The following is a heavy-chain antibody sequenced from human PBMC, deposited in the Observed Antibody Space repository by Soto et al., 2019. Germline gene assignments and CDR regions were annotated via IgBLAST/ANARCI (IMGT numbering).Heavy chain of an antibody. CDR3: ARDRGLYEFDY. CDR1: GFTFSSYS. D-gene: IGHD3-10*01. CDR2: ISSSSSYI. Sequence: EVQLVESGGGLVKPGGSLRLSCAASGFTFSSYSMNWVRQAPGKGLEWVSSISSSSSYIYYADSVKGRFTISRDNAKNSLDLQMNSLRAEDTAVYYCARDRGLYEFDYWGQGTLVTVSS. J-gene: IGHJ4*02. V-gene: IGHV3-21*01.